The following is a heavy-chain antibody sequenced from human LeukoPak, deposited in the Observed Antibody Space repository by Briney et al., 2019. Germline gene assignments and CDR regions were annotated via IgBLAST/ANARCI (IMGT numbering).Heavy chain of an antibody. CDR2: IIPIFGTA. V-gene: IGHV1-69*05. Sequence: SVKISCKASGGTFSSYAISWVRQAPGQGLEWMGRIIPIFGTANHAQKFQGRVTITTDESTSTAYMELSSLRSEDTAVYYCARMTTVTLNAFDIWGQGTMVTVSS. CDR3: ARMTTVTLNAFDI. CDR1: GGTFSSYA. D-gene: IGHD4-17*01. J-gene: IGHJ3*02.